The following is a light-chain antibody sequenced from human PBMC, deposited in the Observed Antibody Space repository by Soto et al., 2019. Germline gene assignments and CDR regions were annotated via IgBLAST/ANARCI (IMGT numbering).Light chain of an antibody. CDR1: SSDIGLYNQ. CDR2: DVS. V-gene: IGLV2-14*03. Sequence: QSVLTQPASVSWSPGQSITIPCTGSSSDIGLYNQVSWNQQHPGKAPKLLIYDVSYRPSGISDRFSGSKSGNTASLTISCLQPEDEADYYCSSYGVSSTLFGGGTQLTVL. CDR3: SSYGVSSTL. J-gene: IGLJ2*01.